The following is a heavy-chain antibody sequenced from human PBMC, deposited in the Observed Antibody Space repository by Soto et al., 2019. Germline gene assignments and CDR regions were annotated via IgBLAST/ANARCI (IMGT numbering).Heavy chain of an antibody. CDR2: ISYDGSNK. V-gene: IGHV3-30*03. CDR3: ALGYSYGPYYFDY. J-gene: IGHJ4*02. Sequence: GGSLRLSCAASGFTFSSYGMHWVRQAPGKGLEWVAVISYDGSNKYYADSVKGRFTISRDNSKNTLYLQMNSLRAEDTAVYYCALGYSYGPYYFDYWGQGTLVTVSS. CDR1: GFTFSSYG. D-gene: IGHD5-18*01.